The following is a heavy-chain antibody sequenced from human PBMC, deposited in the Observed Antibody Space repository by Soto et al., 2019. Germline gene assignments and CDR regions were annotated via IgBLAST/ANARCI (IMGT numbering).Heavy chain of an antibody. CDR1: GFTFSSYA. CDR2: ISGSGFRT. Sequence: EVQLLESGGGLVQPGGSLRLSCAASGFTFSSYAMSWVRQAPGKGLEWVSAISGSGFRTYYADSVKGRFTVSRDTSKNTRFLQLNSLRAEDTAVYYCAKDPGAHPSASFDYWGQGPLVTVSS. CDR3: AKDPGAHPSASFDY. V-gene: IGHV3-23*01. J-gene: IGHJ4*02. D-gene: IGHD3-10*01.